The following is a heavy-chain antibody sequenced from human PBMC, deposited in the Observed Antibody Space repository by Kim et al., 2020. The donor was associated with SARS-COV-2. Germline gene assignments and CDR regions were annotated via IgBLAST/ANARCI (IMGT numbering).Heavy chain of an antibody. CDR2: IWYDGSNK. D-gene: IGHD3-22*01. J-gene: IGHJ6*02. CDR1: GFTFSSYG. Sequence: GGSLRLSCAASGFTFSSYGMHWVRQAPGKGLEWVAVIWYDGSNKYYADSVKGRFTISRDNSKNTLYLQMNSLRAEDTAVYYCARSGPYYYDSSGYMPGLGVHYYYGMDVWGQGTTVTVSS. V-gene: IGHV3-33*01. CDR3: ARSGPYYYDSSGYMPGLGVHYYYGMDV.